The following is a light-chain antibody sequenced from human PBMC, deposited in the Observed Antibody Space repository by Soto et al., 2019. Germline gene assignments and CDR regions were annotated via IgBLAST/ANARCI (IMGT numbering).Light chain of an antibody. CDR1: QSVSSN. V-gene: IGKV3-15*01. J-gene: IGKJ5*01. CDR3: QQYNNWPPKVT. CDR2: GAS. Sequence: EIVLTQSPATLPVSPVERATLSCRASQSVSSNLAWYQQKPGKAPRLLIYGASTRATGIPARFSGSGSGTEFTLNISSLQSEDFAVYYCQQYNNWPPKVTCGQGTRLEIK.